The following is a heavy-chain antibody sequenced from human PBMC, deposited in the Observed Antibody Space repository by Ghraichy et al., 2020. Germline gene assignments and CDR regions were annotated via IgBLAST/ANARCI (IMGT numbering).Heavy chain of an antibody. CDR3: ATRYNYSGSFMSSFMGGGSYAMDV. CDR2: IFYGGNT. Sequence: SQTLSLTCAVSGASISSYYWSWIRQPPGKGLEWIGDIFYGGNTNYNPSLRGRVTISLDTSKKYFSLKLTSLTAADTAVYYCATRYNYSGSFMSSFMGGGSYAMDVWGQGTTVTVSS. V-gene: IGHV4-59*01. J-gene: IGHJ6*02. CDR1: GASISSYY. D-gene: IGHD4-23*01.